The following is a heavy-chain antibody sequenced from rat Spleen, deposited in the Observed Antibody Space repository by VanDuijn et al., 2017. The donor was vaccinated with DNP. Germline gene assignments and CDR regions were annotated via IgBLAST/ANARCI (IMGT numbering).Heavy chain of an antibody. D-gene: IGHD3-4*01. J-gene: IGHJ1*01. CDR1: GFNFNEYW. V-gene: IGHV4-2*01. CDR2: INAASSAI. Sequence: EVKLVESGGGLVQPGRSLKLSCAASGFNFNEYWMGWVRQAPGKGLEWIGEINAASSAINYSPSLRDKFTISRDIAQNTLYLQMSKLGSEDTAIYYCARVEPRYFDFWGPGTMVTVSS. CDR3: ARVEPRYFDF.